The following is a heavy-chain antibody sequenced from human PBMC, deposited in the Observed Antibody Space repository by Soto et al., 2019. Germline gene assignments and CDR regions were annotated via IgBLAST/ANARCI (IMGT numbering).Heavy chain of an antibody. Sequence: QLQLLESGPGLVKPSETLSLTCTVSGGSISDNNYHWGWIRQPPGKGLEWIGSMYHSGNTYNRPSLKIRVTISGDTPKNQFSLNLGSVTAADTGVYYCARHRGPTGPNYWGQGTLVTVSS. V-gene: IGHV4-39*01. CDR3: ARHRGPTGPNY. D-gene: IGHD3-10*01. J-gene: IGHJ4*02. CDR2: MYHSGNT. CDR1: GGSISDNNYH.